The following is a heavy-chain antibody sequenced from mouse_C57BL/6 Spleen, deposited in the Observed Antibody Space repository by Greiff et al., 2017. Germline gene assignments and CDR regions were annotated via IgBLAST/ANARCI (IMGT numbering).Heavy chain of an antibody. V-gene: IGHV1-61*01. CDR1: GYTFTSYW. CDR3: SRGGYGYWYFDV. D-gene: IGHD1-1*02. J-gene: IGHJ1*03. CDR2: IYPSDSET. Sequence: QVQLQQPGAELVRPGSSVKLSCKASGYTFTSYWMDWVKQRPGQGLEWIGNIYPSDSETHYNQKFKDKATLTVDKSSSTAYMQLSSLTSEDSAVYYCSRGGYGYWYFDVWGTGTTVTVSS.